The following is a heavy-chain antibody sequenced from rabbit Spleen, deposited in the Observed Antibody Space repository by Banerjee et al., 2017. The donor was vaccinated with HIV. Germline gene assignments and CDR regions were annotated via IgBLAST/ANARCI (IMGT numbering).Heavy chain of an antibody. CDR1: GFDFSNYG. CDR2: IEPIFGNT. J-gene: IGHJ6*01. Sequence: QEQLVESGGGLVQPGGSLKLSCKASGFDFSNYGVSWVRQAPGKGLEWIGYIEPIFGNTYYANWVNGRFTISKASSTTVTLQMTSLTAADTATYFCARAHAAYSYGMDLWGPGTLVPS. D-gene: IGHD4-2*01. CDR3: ARAHAAYSYGMDL. V-gene: IGHV1S39*01.